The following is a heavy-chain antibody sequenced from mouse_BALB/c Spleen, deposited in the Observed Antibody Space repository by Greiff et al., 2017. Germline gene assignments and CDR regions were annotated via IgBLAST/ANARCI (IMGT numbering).Heavy chain of an antibody. Sequence: VQLQQPGAELVKPGASVKLSCKASGYTFTSYWMHWVKQRPGQGLEWIGEINPSNGRTNYNEKFKSKATLTVDKSSSTAYMQLSSLTSEDSAVYYCARETARATRAMDYWGQGTSVTVSS. J-gene: IGHJ4*01. D-gene: IGHD3-2*01. CDR3: ARETARATRAMDY. V-gene: IGHV1S81*02. CDR2: INPSNGRT. CDR1: GYTFTSYW.